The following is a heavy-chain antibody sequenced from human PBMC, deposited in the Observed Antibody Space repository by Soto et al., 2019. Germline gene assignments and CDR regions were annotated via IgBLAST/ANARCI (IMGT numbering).Heavy chain of an antibody. CDR1: GFTVSSNY. CDR2: IYSGGST. CDR3: ARPSDYYYYGMDV. Sequence: WGSLRLSCAASGFTVSSNYMSWVRQAPGKGLEWVSVIYSGGSTYYADSVKGRFTISRDNSKNTLYLQMNSLRAEDTAVYYCARPSDYYYYGMDVWGQGTTVTVSS. V-gene: IGHV3-53*01. J-gene: IGHJ6*02.